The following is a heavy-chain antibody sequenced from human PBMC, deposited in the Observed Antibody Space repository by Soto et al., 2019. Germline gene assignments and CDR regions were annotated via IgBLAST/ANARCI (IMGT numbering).Heavy chain of an antibody. J-gene: IGHJ6*02. CDR3: AKTGLGYCSSTSCYYYYGMDV. CDR1: GFTFSSYG. Sequence: QVQLVESGGGVVQPGRSLRLSCAASGFTFSSYGMHWVRQAPGKGLEWVAVISYDGSNKYYADSVKGRFTISRDNSKNTLHLQMNSLRAEDTAVYYCAKTGLGYCSSTSCYYYYGMDVWGQGTTVTVSS. CDR2: ISYDGSNK. D-gene: IGHD2-2*01. V-gene: IGHV3-30*18.